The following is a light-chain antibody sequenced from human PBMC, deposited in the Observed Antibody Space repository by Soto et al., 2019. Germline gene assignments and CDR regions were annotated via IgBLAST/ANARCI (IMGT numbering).Light chain of an antibody. CDR3: QSYDSSLSGVV. J-gene: IGLJ2*01. CDR2: NNS. CDR1: SSNIGAGSD. V-gene: IGLV1-40*01. Sequence: QSVLTQPPSVSGAPGQRVTISCTGSSSNIGAGSDVHWYQQLPGTAPKLLIYNNSNRPSGVPDRLSGSKSGTSASLAITGLQAEDEADYYCQSYDSSLSGVVFGGGTKLTVL.